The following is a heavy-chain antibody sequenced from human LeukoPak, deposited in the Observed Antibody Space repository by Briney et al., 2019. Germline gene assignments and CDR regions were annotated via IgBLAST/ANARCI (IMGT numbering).Heavy chain of an antibody. D-gene: IGHD1-26*01. J-gene: IGHJ4*02. CDR3: ASQTLGPGSYFDY. Sequence: ASMTVSCTASGYTFTSYYMHWVRQAPGQGLEWMGIINPSGGSTSYAQKFQGRVTMTRDTSTSTVYMQLSSLRSEDTAVYYCASQTLGPGSYFDYWGQGTLVTVSS. V-gene: IGHV1-46*01. CDR2: INPSGGST. CDR1: GYTFTSYY.